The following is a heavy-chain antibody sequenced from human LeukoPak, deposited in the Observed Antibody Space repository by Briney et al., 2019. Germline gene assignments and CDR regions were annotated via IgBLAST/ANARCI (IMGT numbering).Heavy chain of an antibody. Sequence: SETLSLTCTVSGGSISSYYWSWIRQPPGKGLEWIGYIYTSGSTNYNPSLKSRVTISVDTSKNQFSLKLSSVTAADTAVYYCARHAGCSSTSCYEVVGWFDPWGQETLVTVSS. V-gene: IGHV4-4*09. CDR3: ARHAGCSSTSCYEVVGWFDP. CDR2: IYTSGST. D-gene: IGHD2-2*01. CDR1: GGSISSYY. J-gene: IGHJ5*02.